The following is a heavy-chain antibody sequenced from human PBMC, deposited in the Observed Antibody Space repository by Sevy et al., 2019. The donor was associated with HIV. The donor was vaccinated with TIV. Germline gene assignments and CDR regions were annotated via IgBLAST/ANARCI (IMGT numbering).Heavy chain of an antibody. V-gene: IGHV1-24*01. D-gene: IGHD3-22*01. CDR3: ATTKDYYDSSGYPFHD. CDR2: FDPEDGDPEDGET. CDR1: GYTLTKLS. Sequence: ASVKVSCTVSGYTLTKLSMHWVRQAPGKGPEWLGTFDPEDGDPEDGETVYAQKFQDRVIMTDDISTDTAYMELSSLTSEDTAMYYCATTKDYYDSSGYPFHDWGQGTLVTVSS. J-gene: IGHJ4*02.